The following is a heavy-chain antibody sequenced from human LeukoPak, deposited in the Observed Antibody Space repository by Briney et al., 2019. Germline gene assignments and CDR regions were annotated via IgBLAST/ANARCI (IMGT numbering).Heavy chain of an antibody. CDR3: AKGGHDFSPFYW. D-gene: IGHD4-11*01. CDR2: IKGGGGDP. V-gene: IGHV3-23*01. J-gene: IGHJ4*02. CDR1: GFTFSTYA. Sequence: GGSLRLSCAASGFTFSTYAMGWVRQAPGKGLEWVSSIKGGGGDPFYADPVKGRFTISRDNSKNTLFLQLNSLRAEDTAVYYCAKGGHDFSPFYWWGQGTLVTVSS.